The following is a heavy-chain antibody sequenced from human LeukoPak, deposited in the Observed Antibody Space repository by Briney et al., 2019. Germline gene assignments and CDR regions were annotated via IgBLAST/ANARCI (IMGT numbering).Heavy chain of an antibody. CDR1: GISFRSYG. D-gene: IGHD3-9*01. J-gene: IGHJ4*02. CDR2: IWYDASNK. Sequence: GGSLRLSCAASGISFRSYGMHWVRRAPGKGLEWVTFIWYDASNKYYAESVKGRFTISRDNSRNTVSLQMNSLRAEDTAIYYCATDISTHYFGSWGQGTLVTVSS. V-gene: IGHV3-30*02. CDR3: ATDISTHYFGS.